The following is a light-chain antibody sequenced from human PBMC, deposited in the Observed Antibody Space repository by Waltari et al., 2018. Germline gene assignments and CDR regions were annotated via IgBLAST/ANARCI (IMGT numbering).Light chain of an antibody. CDR1: NSDIGVHNY. V-gene: IGLV2-14*03. Sequence: QSALTQPASVSGSPGQSITISCTGTNSDIGVHNYVSWYQQHPGKAPKLILYGVSNRPSGVSILFSDSKAVNTASLSSSGVHAGDEADYFCSSYPTRDTWLFGGGTKVTV. J-gene: IGLJ3*02. CDR2: GVS. CDR3: SSYPTRDTWL.